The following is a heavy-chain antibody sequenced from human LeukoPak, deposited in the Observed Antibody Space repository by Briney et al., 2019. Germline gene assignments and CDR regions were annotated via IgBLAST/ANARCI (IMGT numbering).Heavy chain of an antibody. Sequence: GGSLRLSCAASGFTFSSYAMSWVRQALGKGLEWVSAISGSGGSTYCADSVKGRFTISRDNPKNTLHLQMNSLRAEDTAVYYCAKGIDVVVVAATPDYWGQGTLVTVSS. J-gene: IGHJ4*02. V-gene: IGHV3-23*01. CDR2: ISGSGGST. D-gene: IGHD2-15*01. CDR3: AKGIDVVVVAATPDY. CDR1: GFTFSSYA.